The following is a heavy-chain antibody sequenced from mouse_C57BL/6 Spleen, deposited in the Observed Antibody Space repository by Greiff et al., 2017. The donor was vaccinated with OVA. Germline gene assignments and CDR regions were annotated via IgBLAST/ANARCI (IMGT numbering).Heavy chain of an antibody. CDR2: INPSNGGT. D-gene: IGHD1-1*01. J-gene: IGHJ3*01. Sequence: QVQLQQPGTELVKPGASVKLSCKASGYTFTSYWMPWVKQRPGQGLEWIGNINPSNGGTNYNEKFKSKATLTVDKSSSTAYMQLSSLTSEDSAVYYCAKSDYGSSCWFAYWGQGTLVTVSA. CDR1: GYTFTSYW. CDR3: AKSDYGSSCWFAY. V-gene: IGHV1-53*01.